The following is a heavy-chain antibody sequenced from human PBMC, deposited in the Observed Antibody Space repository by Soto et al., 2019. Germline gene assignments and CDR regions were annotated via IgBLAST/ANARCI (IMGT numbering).Heavy chain of an antibody. CDR1: GYTFTSYA. J-gene: IGHJ6*02. CDR3: ARFVVVTAPSDYYYYYGMDV. D-gene: IGHD2-21*02. V-gene: IGHV1-3*01. Sequence: GASLKVSCKASGYTFTSYAMHWVRQAPGQRLEWMGWINAGNGNTKYSQKFQGRVTITRDTSASTAYMELSSLRSEDTAVYYCARFVVVTAPSDYYYYYGMDVWGQGTTVTVSS. CDR2: INAGNGNT.